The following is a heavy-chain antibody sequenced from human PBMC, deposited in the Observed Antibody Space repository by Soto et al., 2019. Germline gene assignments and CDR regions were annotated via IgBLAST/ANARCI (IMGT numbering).Heavy chain of an antibody. J-gene: IGHJ4*02. CDR3: ARRYGGTFDY. V-gene: IGHV4-59*08. CDR1: GGSISSYY. Sequence: AETLSLTCTVSGGSISSYYWSWIRQPPGKGLEWIGYIYYSGSTNYNPSLKSRVTISVDTSKNQFSLKLSSVTAADTDVYYCARRYGGTFDYWGQGTLVTSPQ. CDR2: IYYSGST. D-gene: IGHD2-15*01.